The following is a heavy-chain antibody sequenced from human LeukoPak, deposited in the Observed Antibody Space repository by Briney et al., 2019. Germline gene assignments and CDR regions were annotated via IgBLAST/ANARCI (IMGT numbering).Heavy chain of an antibody. CDR3: ARELREHGVFDI. Sequence: GGSLRLSCAASGFTVGSNYMSWVRQAPGKGLEWVSEIYSDGRTYNAASVKGRFSISRDNSKNTVYLQMNSLRAEDTAVYYCARELREHGVFDIWGQGTMVTVSA. V-gene: IGHV3-53*01. J-gene: IGHJ3*02. CDR1: GFTVGSNY. D-gene: IGHD1-26*01. CDR2: IYSDGRT.